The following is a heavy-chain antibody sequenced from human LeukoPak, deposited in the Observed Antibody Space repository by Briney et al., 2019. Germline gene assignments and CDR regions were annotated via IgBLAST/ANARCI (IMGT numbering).Heavy chain of an antibody. CDR3: ARRGAVAGTIDY. J-gene: IGHJ4*02. D-gene: IGHD6-19*01. V-gene: IGHV3-74*01. CDR2: INDDGRST. CDR1: GFPFSSYW. Sequence: GGSLRLSSAASGFPFSSYWMHWVRPAPGKGLVGVSRINDDGRSTSYADSVKGRFTISRDNAKNSLYLQMNSLRAEDTAVYYCARRGAVAGTIDYWGQGALVTVSS.